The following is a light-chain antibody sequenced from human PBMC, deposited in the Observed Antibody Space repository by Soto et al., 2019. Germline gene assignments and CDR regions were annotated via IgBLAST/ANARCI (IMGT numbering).Light chain of an antibody. Sequence: QSALTQPASVSGSPGQSITISCSGTSSDVGTYNLVSWYQQYPGKAPSLMIYEVTKRPSGVSNRFSGSKSGNTASLTISGLQPEDEADYYCCSYAGSSSSIFGTGTKVTVL. CDR3: CSYAGSSSSI. V-gene: IGLV2-23*02. CDR2: EVT. CDR1: SSDVGTYNL. J-gene: IGLJ1*01.